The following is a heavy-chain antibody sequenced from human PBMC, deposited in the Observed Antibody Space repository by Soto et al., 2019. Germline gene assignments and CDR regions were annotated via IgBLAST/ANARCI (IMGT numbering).Heavy chain of an antibody. D-gene: IGHD3-16*01. CDR2: IKSKTDGGTT. CDR3: TTQLGGSYYDY. CDR1: GFTFNNAW. V-gene: IGHV3-15*07. Sequence: EVQLVESGGGLVKPGGSLRLSCAASGFTFNNAWMNWVRQAPGKGLEWVGRIKSKTDGGTTDYAAPVKGRFTISRDDSKNTLYLRMNSLKTEDTAVYYCTTQLGGSYYDYWGQGTLVTVSS. J-gene: IGHJ4*02.